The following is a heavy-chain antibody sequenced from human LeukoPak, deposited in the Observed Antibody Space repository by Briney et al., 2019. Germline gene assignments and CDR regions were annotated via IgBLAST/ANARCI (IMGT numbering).Heavy chain of an antibody. D-gene: IGHD2-2*01. CDR2: ISETI. Sequence: GRSLRLSCIASGFVFSRDNMNWVRQAPGKGLEWVAHISETIYYADSVQGRFTISRDNAKNSLYLQMSNLRVDDTAMYYCVREVGQPKTFYFDSWGRGTPVTVSS. CDR1: GFVFSRDN. CDR3: VREVGQPKTFYFDS. J-gene: IGHJ4*02. V-gene: IGHV3-48*04.